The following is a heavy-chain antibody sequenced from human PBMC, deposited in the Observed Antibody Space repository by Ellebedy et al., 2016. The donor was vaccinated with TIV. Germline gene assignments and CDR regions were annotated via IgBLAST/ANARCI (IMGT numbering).Heavy chain of an antibody. D-gene: IGHD3-10*01. V-gene: IGHV4-34*03. CDR2: INHSGST. J-gene: IGHJ4*02. CDR3: SAAYGRVTPAY. Sequence: MPSETLSLTCAVYGASFSEYHWSWIRQPPGKGLEWIGEINHSGSTSYSPSLKSRMAISVETSRNQISLKLSSVTAADTAVYYCSAAYGRVTPAYWGQGTLVTVSS. CDR1: GASFSEYH.